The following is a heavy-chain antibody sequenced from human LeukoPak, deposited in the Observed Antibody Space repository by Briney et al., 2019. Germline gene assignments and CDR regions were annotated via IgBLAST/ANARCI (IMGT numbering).Heavy chain of an antibody. CDR3: ARDRGTAMVPGSVDY. J-gene: IGHJ4*02. CDR2: IYYSGST. CDR1: GGSISSYY. Sequence: KASETLSLTCTVSGGSISSYYWSWIRQPPGKGLEWIGYIYYSGSTNYNPSLKSRVTISVDTSKNQFSLKLSSVTAADTAVYYCARDRGTAMVPGSVDYWGQGTLVTVSS. D-gene: IGHD5-18*01. V-gene: IGHV4-59*01.